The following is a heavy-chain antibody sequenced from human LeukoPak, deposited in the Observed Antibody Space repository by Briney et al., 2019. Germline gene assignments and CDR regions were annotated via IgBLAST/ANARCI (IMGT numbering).Heavy chain of an antibody. CDR2: IDWDDDK. CDR1: GGSINSYY. Sequence: TLSLTCTVSGGSINSYYWSWIRQPPGKALEWLARIDWDDDKYYSTSLKTRLTISKDTSKNQVVLTMTNMDPVDTATYYCARRTNYYDSSGYYDYWGQGTLVTVSS. J-gene: IGHJ4*02. D-gene: IGHD3-22*01. CDR3: ARRTNYYDSSGYYDY. V-gene: IGHV2-70*11.